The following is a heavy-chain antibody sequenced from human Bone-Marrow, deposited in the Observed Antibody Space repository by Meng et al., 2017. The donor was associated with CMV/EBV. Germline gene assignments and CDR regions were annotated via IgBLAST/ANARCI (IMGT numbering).Heavy chain of an antibody. V-gene: IGHV4-39*01. CDR1: GGSISSSSYY. Sequence: SETLSLTCTVSGGSISSSSYYWGWIRQPPGKGLEWIGSIYYSGSTYYNPSLKSRVTISVDTSKNQFSLKLSSVTAADTAVYYCARGSEPDFDYWGQRTLVTVSS. CDR3: ARGSEPDFDY. CDR2: IYYSGST. D-gene: IGHD1-14*01. J-gene: IGHJ4*02.